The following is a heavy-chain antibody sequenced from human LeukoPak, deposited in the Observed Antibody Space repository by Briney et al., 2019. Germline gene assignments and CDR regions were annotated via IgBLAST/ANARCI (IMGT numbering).Heavy chain of an antibody. Sequence: GGSLRLSCAASEFTFSSYWMHWVRQGPGKGLVWVSRISTDGSSTRYADSVKGRFTISRDNAKNTLYLQMNSLRAEDTAVYYCARESGFCSSTSCYRPEDYWGQGTLVPVSS. CDR2: ISTDGSST. V-gene: IGHV3-74*01. J-gene: IGHJ4*02. CDR1: EFTFSSYW. D-gene: IGHD2-2*01. CDR3: ARESGFCSSTSCYRPEDY.